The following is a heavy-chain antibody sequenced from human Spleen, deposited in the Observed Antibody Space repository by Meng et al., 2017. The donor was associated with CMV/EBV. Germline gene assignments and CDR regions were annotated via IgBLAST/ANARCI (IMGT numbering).Heavy chain of an antibody. CDR1: GGSISSTSFF. CDR2: IYYMGNT. CDR3: ARDSAWGYYGMDV. D-gene: IGHD3-16*01. Sequence: SETLSLTCTVSGGSISSTSFFWTWIRQPPGKGLEWIGYIYYMGNTDYNPSLKSRITISIDTSKNQFSLRVSSVTAADTAVYYCARDSAWGYYGMDVWGQGTTVTVSS. J-gene: IGHJ6*02. V-gene: IGHV4-61*01.